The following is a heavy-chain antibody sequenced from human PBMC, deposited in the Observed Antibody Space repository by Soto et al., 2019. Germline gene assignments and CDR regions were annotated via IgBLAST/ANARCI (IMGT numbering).Heavy chain of an antibody. CDR1: GYSISSGYY. Sequence: SETLSLTCAVSGYSISSGYYWGWLRQPPGKGLEWIGGIYHGGSTYYNPSLNSRVTLSIDTTNNHVSLILNSVTAADTAVYYCARVGPWVPYYYDSSPYTFENWFDPWGQGTLVTVSS. V-gene: IGHV4-38-2*01. CDR3: ARVGPWVPYYYDSSPYTFENWFDP. CDR2: IYHGGST. D-gene: IGHD3-22*01. J-gene: IGHJ5*02.